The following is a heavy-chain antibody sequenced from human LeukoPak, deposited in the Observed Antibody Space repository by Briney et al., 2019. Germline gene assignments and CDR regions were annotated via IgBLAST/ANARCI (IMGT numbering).Heavy chain of an antibody. CDR1: GGSISSYP. CDR2: IDYSWSS. D-gene: IGHD3-9*01. V-gene: IGHV4-59*13. J-gene: IGHJ3*02. Sequence: PSETLALTCSVSGGSISSYPWTWIRQPPSKGLEWIGVIDYSWSSNYNPSLKSRVILSVDPSTNHFSLHLTAVTAADTAVYFCARDHPVADWAPDIWGRGTMVTVSS. CDR3: ARDHPVADWAPDI.